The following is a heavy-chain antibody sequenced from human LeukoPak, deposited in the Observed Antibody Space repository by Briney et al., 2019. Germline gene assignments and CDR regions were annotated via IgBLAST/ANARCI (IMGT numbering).Heavy chain of an antibody. J-gene: IGHJ4*02. CDR1: GYTFTSYY. V-gene: IGHV1-46*03. D-gene: IGHD5-12*01. CDR2: INPSGGST. CDR3: AKEYKFFSGYDY. Sequence: SVKVSCKASGYTFTSYYMHWVRQAPGQGLEWMGIINPSGGSTSYAQKFQGRVTMTRDTSTSTVYMELSSLRAEDTAVYYCAKEYKFFSGYDYWGQGTLVTVSS.